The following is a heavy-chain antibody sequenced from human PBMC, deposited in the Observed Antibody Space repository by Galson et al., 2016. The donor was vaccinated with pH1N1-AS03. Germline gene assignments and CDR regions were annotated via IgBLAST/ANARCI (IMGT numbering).Heavy chain of an antibody. CDR2: ISSRGDDI. D-gene: IGHD6-13*01. Sequence: SLRLSCAGSGFTFSKYSIAWVRQAPGQGLEWVSSISSRGDDIYYADSVKGRFTISRDNAKNSLYLQMNGLRVEDTALYYCAGPTAGLYSTYFGLDVWGQGTTVTVSS. CDR1: GFTFSKYS. V-gene: IGHV3-21*06. CDR3: AGPTAGLYSTYFGLDV. J-gene: IGHJ6*02.